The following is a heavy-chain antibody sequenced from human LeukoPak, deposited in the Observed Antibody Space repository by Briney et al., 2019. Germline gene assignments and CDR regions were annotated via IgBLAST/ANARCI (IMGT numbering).Heavy chain of an antibody. J-gene: IGHJ4*02. CDR2: INWNGGST. D-gene: IGHD1-1*01. Sequence: GGSLRLSCAASGFTFDDYGMSWVRQAPGKGLEWVSGINWNGGSTGYADSVKGRFTISRDNAKNSLYLQMNSLRAEDTALYYCAKGQETESRLDSWGQGTLVTVSS. CDR1: GFTFDDYG. CDR3: AKGQETESRLDS. V-gene: IGHV3-20*04.